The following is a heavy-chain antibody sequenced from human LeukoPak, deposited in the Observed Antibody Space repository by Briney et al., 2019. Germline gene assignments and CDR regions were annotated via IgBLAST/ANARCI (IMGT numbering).Heavy chain of an antibody. J-gene: IGHJ4*02. Sequence: PGGSLRLSCAASGFTFSSYSMNWVRQAPGKGLEWVSSISSSSSYIYYADSVKGRFTISRDNAKNSLYLQMNSLRAEDTAVYYCAKDRGYYYDSSGDTLFDYWGQGTLVTVSS. V-gene: IGHV3-21*04. D-gene: IGHD3-22*01. CDR1: GFTFSSYS. CDR2: ISSSSSYI. CDR3: AKDRGYYYDSSGDTLFDY.